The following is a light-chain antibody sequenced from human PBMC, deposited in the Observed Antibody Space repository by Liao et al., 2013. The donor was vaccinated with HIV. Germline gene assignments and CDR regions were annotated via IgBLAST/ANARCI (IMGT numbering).Light chain of an antibody. CDR3: QAWDSNTAL. J-gene: IGLJ1*01. V-gene: IGLV3-1*01. CDR2: QDT. CDR1: KLGDKY. Sequence: SYDLTQPPSVSVSPGQTASITCSGDKLGDKYTCWYQQKPGQSPVLVVYQDTKRPSGIPDRFSGSNSGNTATLTISGTQTVDEAEYYCQAWDSNTALFGTGTKVTVL.